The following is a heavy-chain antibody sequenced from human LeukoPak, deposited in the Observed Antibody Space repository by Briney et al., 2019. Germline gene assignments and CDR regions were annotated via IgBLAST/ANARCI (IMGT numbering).Heavy chain of an antibody. CDR2: ISGSGDST. J-gene: IGHJ4*02. CDR1: GFIFRHYA. CDR3: AKVANYYYGSATYYFFEH. Sequence: PGGSLRLSCSASGFIFRHYAVNWVRQSPGKGLEWVSGISGSGDSTYYADSVKGRFTVSRDNSKNTLYLQMNSLTAADTDVDFCAKVANYYYGSATYYFFEHWGQGPPVTASS. V-gene: IGHV3-23*01. D-gene: IGHD3-10*01.